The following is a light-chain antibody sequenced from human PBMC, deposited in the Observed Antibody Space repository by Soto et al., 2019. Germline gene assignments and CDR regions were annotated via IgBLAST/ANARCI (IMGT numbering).Light chain of an antibody. CDR2: GAS. CDR1: QSLSSNF. CDR3: QQYDTFPRT. V-gene: IGKV3-20*01. J-gene: IGKJ1*01. Sequence: EIVLTQSPGTLSLFPGDRATLSCRASQSLSSNFLVWYQQKPGQAPRLLIYGASRRATDIPDRFSGSGSGTDFALTITRLEPADFAVYFCQQYDTFPRTFGQGTKVEIQ.